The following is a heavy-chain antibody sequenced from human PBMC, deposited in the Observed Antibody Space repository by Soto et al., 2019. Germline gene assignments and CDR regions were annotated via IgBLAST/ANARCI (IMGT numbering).Heavy chain of an antibody. CDR2: ISYDGTNK. D-gene: IGHD3-10*01. CDR3: VGGQFYFDY. V-gene: IGHV3-30*03. Sequence: QVQLVESGGGVVQPGRSLRLSCAASGFPFTSYGMHWVREGPGKGLEWLAVISYDGTNKFYADSVKGRFTISRDNSTNTLYLQMNSLSPEDTALYYCVGGQFYFDYRGQGTLVIVSS. J-gene: IGHJ4*02. CDR1: GFPFTSYG.